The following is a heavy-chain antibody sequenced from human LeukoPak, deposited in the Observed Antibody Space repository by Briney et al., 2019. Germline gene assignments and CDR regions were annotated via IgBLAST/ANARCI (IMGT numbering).Heavy chain of an antibody. CDR1: GFTFDDYG. CDR3: ARDLDKLTEWPYLDY. Sequence: PGGSLRLSCAASGFTFDDYGMSWVRQAPGKGLEWVSGINWNGGSTGYADSVKGRFTISRDNAKNSLYLQMNSLRAEDTALYYCARDLDKLTEWPYLDYWGQGTLVTVSS. V-gene: IGHV3-20*04. J-gene: IGHJ4*02. D-gene: IGHD1-1*01. CDR2: INWNGGST.